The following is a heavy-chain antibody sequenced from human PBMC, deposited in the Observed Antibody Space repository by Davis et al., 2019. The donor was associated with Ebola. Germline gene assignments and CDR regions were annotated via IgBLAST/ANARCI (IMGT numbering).Heavy chain of an antibody. CDR3: AREGLYWDYYYFGMDV. D-gene: IGHD2-15*01. Sequence: GESLKISCAASGFTFNTYSMNWVRQAPGKGLEWISYITDTSATIYYADSVKGRFSISRDNAKNLLFLQMNSLRDDDTAVYYCAREGLYWDYYYFGMDVWGEGTTVIVSS. V-gene: IGHV3-48*02. CDR2: ITDTSATI. CDR1: GFTFNTYS. J-gene: IGHJ6*04.